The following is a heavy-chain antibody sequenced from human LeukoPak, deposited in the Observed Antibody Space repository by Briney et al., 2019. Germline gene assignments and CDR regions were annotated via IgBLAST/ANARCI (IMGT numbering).Heavy chain of an antibody. V-gene: IGHV4-61*01. CDR2: IYYSGST. CDR3: ASGSGYYFDY. J-gene: IGHJ4*02. CDR1: GGSISSVSYY. Sequence: SETLSLTCTVSGGSISSVSYYWGWIRQPPGKGLEWIGNIYYSGSTNYNPSLKSRVTISVDTSKNQFSLKLSSVTAADTAVYYCASGSGYYFDYWGQGTLVTVSS. D-gene: IGHD3-10*01.